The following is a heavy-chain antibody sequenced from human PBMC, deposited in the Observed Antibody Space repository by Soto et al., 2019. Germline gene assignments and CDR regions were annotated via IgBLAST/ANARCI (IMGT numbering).Heavy chain of an antibody. V-gene: IGHV1-3*05. D-gene: IGHD1-1*01. CDR3: ARDLRTTLGFYYGMDV. CDR1: GYTFTGYA. CDR2: INAGNGYT. Sequence: QVQLVQSGAEEKKPGASVKVSCKASGYTFTGYAMHWVRQAPGQRLEWLGWINAGNGYTKYSQKFQGRVTITRDTSASTAYMELSSLRSEDTAVYYCARDLRTTLGFYYGMDVWGQGTMVTVSS. J-gene: IGHJ6*02.